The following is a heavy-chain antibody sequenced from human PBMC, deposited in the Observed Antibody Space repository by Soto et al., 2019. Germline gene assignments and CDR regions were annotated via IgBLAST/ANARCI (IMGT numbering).Heavy chain of an antibody. V-gene: IGHV1-24*01. CDR1: GYTLTELS. D-gene: IGHD6-6*01. J-gene: IGHJ6*02. CDR3: ATGSSSPDYYSYYGMDV. Sequence: GASVKVSCKVSGYTLTELSMQWVRQAPGKGLEWMGGFDPEDGETIYAQKFQGRVTMTEDTSTDTAYMELSSLRSEDTAVYYCATGSSSPDYYSYYGMDVWGQGTTVTVSS. CDR2: FDPEDGET.